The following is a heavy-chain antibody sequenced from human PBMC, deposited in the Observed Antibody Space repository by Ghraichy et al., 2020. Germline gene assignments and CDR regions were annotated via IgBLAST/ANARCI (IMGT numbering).Heavy chain of an antibody. CDR3: AKDRLAAYYYDSSGYYTPRFYFDY. CDR1: GFTFSSYA. J-gene: IGHJ4*02. Sequence: GGSLRLSCAASGFTFSSYAMSWVRQAPGKGLEWVSAISGSGGSTYYADSVKGRFTISRDNSKNTLYLQMNSLRAEDTAVYYCAKDRLAAYYYDSSGYYTPRFYFDYWGQGTLVTVSS. CDR2: ISGSGGST. V-gene: IGHV3-23*01. D-gene: IGHD3-22*01.